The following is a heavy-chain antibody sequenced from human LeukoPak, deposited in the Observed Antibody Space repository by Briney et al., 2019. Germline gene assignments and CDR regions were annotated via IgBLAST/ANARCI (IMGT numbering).Heavy chain of an antibody. V-gene: IGHV4-59*08. CDR1: GGSISSYY. Sequence: SETLSLTCTVSGGSISSYYWSWIRQPPGKGLEWIRYIYYSGSTNYNPSLKSRVTISVDTSKNQFSLKLSSVTAADTAVYYCASQGYCSGGSCYGMDVWAKGPRSPSP. D-gene: IGHD2-15*01. J-gene: IGHJ6*02. CDR2: IYYSGST. CDR3: ASQGYCSGGSCYGMDV.